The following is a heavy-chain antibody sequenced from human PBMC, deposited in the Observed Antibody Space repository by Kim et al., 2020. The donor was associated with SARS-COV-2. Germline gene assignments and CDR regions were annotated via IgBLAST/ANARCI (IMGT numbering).Heavy chain of an antibody. CDR2: IYSGGST. J-gene: IGHJ3*02. CDR3: ARDLVGTVRTHAFDI. CDR1: GFTVSSNY. Sequence: GGSLRLSCAASGFTVSSNYMSWVRQAPGKGLEWVSVIYSGGSTYYADSVKGRFTISRDNSKNTLYLQMNSLRAEDTAVYYCARDLVGTVRTHAFDIWGQGTMVTVSS. V-gene: IGHV3-53*01. D-gene: IGHD4-17*01.